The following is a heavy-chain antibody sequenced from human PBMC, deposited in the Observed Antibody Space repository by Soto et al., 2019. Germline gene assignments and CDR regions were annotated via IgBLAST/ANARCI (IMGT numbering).Heavy chain of an antibody. CDR1: GYSFTSYW. Sequence: GESLKISCKGSGYSFTSYWIGWVRQMPGKSLDWLVFIFPGDFDSRYSPSFQGQVPISADKSICTAFLQWSSLKASVTAMYYCARPPSSGRGYFDYWGQGTLVTVSS. V-gene: IGHV5-51*01. CDR2: IFPGDFDS. J-gene: IGHJ4*02. CDR3: ARPPSSGRGYFDY. D-gene: IGHD6-19*01.